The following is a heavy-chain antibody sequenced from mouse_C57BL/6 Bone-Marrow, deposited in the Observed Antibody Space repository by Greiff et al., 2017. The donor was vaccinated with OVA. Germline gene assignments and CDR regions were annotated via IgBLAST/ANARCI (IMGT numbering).Heavy chain of an antibody. J-gene: IGHJ3*01. Sequence: EVKLQESGAELVRPGASVKLSCTASGFNIKDYYMHWVKQRPEQGLEWIGRIDPEDGDTEYAPKFQGKATMTADTSSNTAYLQLSSLTSEDTAVYYCTELGLEAWFAYWGQGTLVTVSA. CDR3: TELGLEAWFAY. D-gene: IGHD4-1*01. V-gene: IGHV14-1*01. CDR1: GFNIKDYY. CDR2: IDPEDGDT.